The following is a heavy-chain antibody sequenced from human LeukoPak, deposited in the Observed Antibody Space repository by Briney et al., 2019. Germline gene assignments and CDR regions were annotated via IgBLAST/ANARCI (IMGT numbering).Heavy chain of an antibody. CDR3: AKDAEGEIAWGLLDY. D-gene: IGHD7-27*01. J-gene: IGHJ4*02. CDR1: GITFNSYG. Sequence: QPGGSLRLSCTASGITFNSYGMSWVRPAPAKGLEWVSSIVGSGGNTFYADSVKGRFTISRDNSKNTLYLQMNSLRAEDTAVYYCAKDAEGEIAWGLLDYWGQATLVTVSS. CDR2: IVGSGGNT. V-gene: IGHV3-23*01.